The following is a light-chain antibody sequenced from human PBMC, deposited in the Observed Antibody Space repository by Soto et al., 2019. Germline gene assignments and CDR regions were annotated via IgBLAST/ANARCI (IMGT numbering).Light chain of an antibody. CDR3: QPCDGSPRLT. CDR2: GAS. CDR1: QRVSSSY. Sequence: EIVLTQSPGTLSLSPGERATLSCRASQRVSSSYLAGYQQKPGQAPRLLIYGASSRATGIPHMFSGSGSGTDFTLTISRLEPDDFALYYSQPCDGSPRLTCGGGTKLEIK. J-gene: IGKJ4*01. V-gene: IGKV3-20*01.